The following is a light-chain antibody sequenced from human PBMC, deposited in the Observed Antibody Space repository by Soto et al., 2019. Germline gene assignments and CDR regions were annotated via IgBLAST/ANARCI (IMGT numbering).Light chain of an antibody. CDR1: ESINYW. Sequence: DIQMTQSPSTLSASVGDRVTITCRASESINYWLAWYQQRPGKAPKLLIYKASSLESGVPSRFSGSGSGTEFTLTISSLQPDDFATYYCQQYKSYSLTFGGGTKVEIK. J-gene: IGKJ4*01. V-gene: IGKV1-5*03. CDR3: QQYKSYSLT. CDR2: KAS.